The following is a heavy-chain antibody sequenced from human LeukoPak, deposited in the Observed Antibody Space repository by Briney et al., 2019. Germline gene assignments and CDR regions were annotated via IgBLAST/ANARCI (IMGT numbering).Heavy chain of an antibody. CDR3: ARSTTVTTVFYYYYYMDV. D-gene: IGHD4-17*01. CDR1: GGSISSYY. CDR2: IYTSGST. V-gene: IGHV4-4*07. J-gene: IGHJ6*03. Sequence: SETLSLTCTVSGGSISSYYWSWIRQPAGKGLEWIGRIYTSGSTNYNPSLKSRVTMSVDTSKNQFSLKLSSVTAADTAVYYCARSTTVTTVFYYYYYMDVWGKGTTVTVSS.